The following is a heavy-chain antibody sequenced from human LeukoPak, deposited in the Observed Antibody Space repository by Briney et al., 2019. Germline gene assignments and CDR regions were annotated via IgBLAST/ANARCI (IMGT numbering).Heavy chain of an antibody. V-gene: IGHV4-39*01. Sequence: SETLSLTCTVSGGSISSSSYYWGWIRQPPGKGLEWIGSIYYSGSTYYNPSLKSRVTISVDTSKNQFSLKLSSVTAADTAVYYCARSVVPAAPVWFDPWGQGTLVTVSS. J-gene: IGHJ5*02. CDR2: IYYSGST. CDR3: ARSVVPAAPVWFDP. D-gene: IGHD2-2*01. CDR1: GGSISSSSYY.